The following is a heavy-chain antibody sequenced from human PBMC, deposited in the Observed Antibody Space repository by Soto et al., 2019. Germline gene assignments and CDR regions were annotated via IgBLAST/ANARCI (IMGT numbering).Heavy chain of an antibody. J-gene: IGHJ6*02. D-gene: IGHD6-6*01. CDR2: IIPMFGTT. CDR3: ARENSIASLSYYYGMEV. V-gene: IGHV1-69*01. Sequence: QVQLVQSGAEVKKPGSSVKVSCKASGGTFTGNPISWVRQATGRGLEWMGGIIPMFGTTNYAQKFQGRVTITADESKTTAYMELNSLRSEDTAVYYCARENSIASLSYYYGMEVWGQGTTVTVSS. CDR1: GGTFTGNP.